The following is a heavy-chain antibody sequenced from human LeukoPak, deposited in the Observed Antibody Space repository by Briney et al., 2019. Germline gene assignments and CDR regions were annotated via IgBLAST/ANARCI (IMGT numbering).Heavy chain of an antibody. CDR1: GFTFDDYA. D-gene: IGHD6-13*01. CDR2: ISWNSGSI. Sequence: PGGSLRLSCAASGFTFDDYAMHWVRQAPGKGLEWVSGISWNSGSIGYADSVKGRFTISRDNSKNTLYLQMNSLRAEDTAVYYCARAYSSSWYTWFDPWGQGTLVTVSS. CDR3: ARAYSSSWYTWFDP. J-gene: IGHJ5*02. V-gene: IGHV3-9*01.